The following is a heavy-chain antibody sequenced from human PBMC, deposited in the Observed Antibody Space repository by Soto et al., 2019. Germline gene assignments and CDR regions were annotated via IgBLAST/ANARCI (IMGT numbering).Heavy chain of an antibody. CDR1: GFTFDSNV. Sequence: EVELLESGGGLVQPGGSLQLSCVGSGFTFDSNVMSWVRLAPGKGLEWVSFISGSGVSTSYAESVKGRVTMSRDNSKNMVFLQMHSLRVEDTATYYCAKIYSSSSDDAFDVWGQGTVVTVSS. J-gene: IGHJ3*01. D-gene: IGHD6-6*01. V-gene: IGHV3-23*01. CDR2: ISGSGVST. CDR3: AKIYSSSSDDAFDV.